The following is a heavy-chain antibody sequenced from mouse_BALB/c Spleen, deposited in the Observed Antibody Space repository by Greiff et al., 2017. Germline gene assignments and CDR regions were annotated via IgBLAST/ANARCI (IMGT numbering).Heavy chain of an antibody. Sequence: QVTLKVSGPGILQPSQTLSLTCSFSGFSLSTYGIGVGWIRQPSGKGLEWLAHIWWNDNKYYNTALKSRLTISKDTSNNQVFLKIASVDTADTATYYCARIVGTHFDYWGQGTTLTVSS. CDR3: ARIVGTHFDY. CDR1: GFSLSTYGIG. D-gene: IGHD2-14*01. V-gene: IGHV8-11*01. CDR2: IWWNDNK. J-gene: IGHJ2*01.